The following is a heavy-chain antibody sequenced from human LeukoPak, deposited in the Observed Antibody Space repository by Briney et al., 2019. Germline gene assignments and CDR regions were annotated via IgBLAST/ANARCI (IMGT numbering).Heavy chain of an antibody. V-gene: IGHV3-48*04. CDR1: GFTFSSYW. D-gene: IGHD2-15*01. Sequence: GGSLRLSCAASGFTFSSYWMSWVRQAPGKGLEWVSYISSSGSTIYYADSVKGRFTISRDNAKNSLYLQMNSLRAEDTAVYYCASPGSATSDYWGQGTLVTVSS. CDR3: ASPGSATSDY. J-gene: IGHJ4*02. CDR2: ISSSGSTI.